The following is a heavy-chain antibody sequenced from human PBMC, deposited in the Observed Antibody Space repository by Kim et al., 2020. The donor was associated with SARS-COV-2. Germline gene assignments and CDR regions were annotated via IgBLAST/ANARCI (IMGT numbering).Heavy chain of an antibody. V-gene: IGHV3-30*04. Sequence: GGSLRLSCAASGFTFSSYAMHWVRQAPGKGLEWVAVISYDGSNKYYADSVKGRFTISRDNSKNTLYLQMNSLRAEDTAVYYCARATGDYSTPYFDYWGQG. CDR1: GFTFSSYA. J-gene: IGHJ4*02. D-gene: IGHD7-27*01. CDR3: ARATGDYSTPYFDY. CDR2: ISYDGSNK.